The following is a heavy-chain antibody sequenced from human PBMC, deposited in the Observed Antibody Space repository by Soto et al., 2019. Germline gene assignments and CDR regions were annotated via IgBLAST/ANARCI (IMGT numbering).Heavy chain of an antibody. Sequence: EVQLVASGGGLVKPGGSLRLSCAASGFTFSNAWMNWVRQAPGKGLEWVGRIKSKTDGGTTDYAAPVKGRFTISRDDSKNTLYLQMNSLKTEDTAVYYCTTAIWFGELLLGDAFDIWGQGTMVTVSS. CDR1: GFTFSNAW. V-gene: IGHV3-15*07. CDR2: IKSKTDGGTT. CDR3: TTAIWFGELLLGDAFDI. D-gene: IGHD3-10*01. J-gene: IGHJ3*02.